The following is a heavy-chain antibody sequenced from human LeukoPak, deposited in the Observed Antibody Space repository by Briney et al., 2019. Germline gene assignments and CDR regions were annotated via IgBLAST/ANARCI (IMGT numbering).Heavy chain of an antibody. CDR1: GGSFSGYY. Sequence: SSETLSLTCAVYGGSFSGYYWNWIRQPPGKGLEWIGEISHSGSTKYNPSLKSRLIMSVDTSKNQFSLRLSSVTAADTAVYYCARVCSVRPYCSTTTPFDSWGRGTRVTVYS. D-gene: IGHD2-8*01. V-gene: IGHV4-34*01. CDR3: ARVCSVRPYCSTTTPFDS. J-gene: IGHJ5*01. CDR2: ISHSGST.